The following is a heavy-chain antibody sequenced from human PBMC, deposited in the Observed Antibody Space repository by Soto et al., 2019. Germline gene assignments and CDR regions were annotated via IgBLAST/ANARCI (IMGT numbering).Heavy chain of an antibody. J-gene: IGHJ4*02. CDR1: GFTFSSYG. CDR2: ISYDGSNK. D-gene: IGHD4-17*01. V-gene: IGHV3-30*18. Sequence: QVQLVESGGGVVQPGRSLRLSCAASGFTFSSYGMHWVRQAPGKGLEWVEVISYDGSNKYYADSVKGRFTISRDNTKNTLYQQMNSLRAEDTAVYYCAKDGHDYGDHGESDYWGQGTLVTVAS. CDR3: AKDGHDYGDHGESDY.